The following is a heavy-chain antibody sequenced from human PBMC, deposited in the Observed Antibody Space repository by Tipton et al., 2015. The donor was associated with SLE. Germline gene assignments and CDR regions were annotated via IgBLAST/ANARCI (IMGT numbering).Heavy chain of an antibody. D-gene: IGHD2-21*02. CDR1: GGSLSTFY. J-gene: IGHJ4*02. Sequence: TLSLTCNVSGGSLSTFYWSWIRQSPGKGLELIGYIYYSGSTNYNPSLKSRVTISLDLSKNQFSLNLTSMTAADTAVYYCARGTRVSATKLWGQGTLVTVSS. V-gene: IGHV4-59*01. CDR2: IYYSGST. CDR3: ARGTRVSATKL.